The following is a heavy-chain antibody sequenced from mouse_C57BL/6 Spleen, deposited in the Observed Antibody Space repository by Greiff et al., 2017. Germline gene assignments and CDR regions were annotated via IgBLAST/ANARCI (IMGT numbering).Heavy chain of an antibody. J-gene: IGHJ2*01. D-gene: IGHD1-1*01. V-gene: IGHV1-4*01. CDR1: GYTFTSYT. CDR2: INPSSGYT. Sequence: VQLQQSGAELARPGASVKMSCKASGYTFTSYTMHWVKQRPGQGLEWIGYINPSSGYTKYNQKFKDKATLTADKSSSTAYMQLSSLTSEDSAVYYCARSFSFITTVVATPYFDYWGQGTTLTVSS. CDR3: ARSFSFITTVVATPYFDY.